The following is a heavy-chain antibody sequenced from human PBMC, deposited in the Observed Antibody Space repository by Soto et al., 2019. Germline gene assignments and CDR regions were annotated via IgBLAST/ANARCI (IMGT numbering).Heavy chain of an antibody. J-gene: IGHJ5*02. D-gene: IGHD1-26*01. CDR3: ARAVGATSGWFDP. CDR2: IYYSGST. V-gene: IGHV4-30-4*01. Sequence: KASETLSLTCTVSGGSISSGDYYWSWIRQPPGKGLEYIGYIYYSGSTSYNPSLKSRTTMSLDTSKNQFSLKLSSVTAADTAVYYCARAVGATSGWFDPWGQGTLVTVSS. CDR1: GGSISSGDYY.